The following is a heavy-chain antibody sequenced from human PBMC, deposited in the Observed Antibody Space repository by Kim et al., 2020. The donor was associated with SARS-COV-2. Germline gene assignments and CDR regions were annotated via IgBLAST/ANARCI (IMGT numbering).Heavy chain of an antibody. J-gene: IGHJ4*02. V-gene: IGHV4-39*01. Sequence: YYNTSRKSRVTRSVDTSKTQFSLKLSSVTAADTAIYYCARRYSSGWFYDYWRQGTLVSVSS. CDR3: ARRYSSGWFYDY. D-gene: IGHD6-19*01.